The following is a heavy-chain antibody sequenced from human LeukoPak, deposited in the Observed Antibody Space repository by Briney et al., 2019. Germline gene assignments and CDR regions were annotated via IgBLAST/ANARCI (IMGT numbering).Heavy chain of an antibody. D-gene: IGHD1-26*01. Sequence: SQTRSLTCTVSGGSISSGSYYWSWIRQPAGKGLEWIGRIYTSGSTNYNPSLKSRVTISVDTSKNQFSLKLNSVTAADTAVYYCARGIEWELPAYWGQGTLVTVSS. CDR1: GGSISSGSYY. J-gene: IGHJ4*02. CDR2: IYTSGST. CDR3: ARGIEWELPAY. V-gene: IGHV4-61*02.